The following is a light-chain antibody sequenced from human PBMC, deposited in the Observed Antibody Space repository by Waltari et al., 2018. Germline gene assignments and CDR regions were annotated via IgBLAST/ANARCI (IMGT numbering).Light chain of an antibody. CDR1: SSDVGSYNL. CDR2: EGT. CDR3: CSYGGSSTWV. V-gene: IGLV2-23*01. J-gene: IGLJ3*02. Sequence: QSALIQPASVSGSPGQSITISCIGISSDVGSYNLVSWYQQHPDKAPKLMVYEGTKRPSGVSNRFAGSKSGNRASLIISGLEAGDEGDYYCSYGGSSTWVFGGGTKLTVL.